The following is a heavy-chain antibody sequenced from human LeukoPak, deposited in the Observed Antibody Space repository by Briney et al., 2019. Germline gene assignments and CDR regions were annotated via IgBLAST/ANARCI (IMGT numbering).Heavy chain of an antibody. J-gene: IGHJ4*02. D-gene: IGHD4-11*01. CDR3: ARAPLGGETVTTGMDY. V-gene: IGHV6-1*01. CDR2: TYYRSKWYN. Sequence: SQTLSLTCAISGDSVSSNSAAWNWIRQSPSRGLEWLVRTYYRSKWYNDYAVSVKSRITINPDTSKNQFSLELNSVTPEDTAVYYCARAPLGGETVTTGMDYWGQGTLVTVSS. CDR1: GDSVSSNSAA.